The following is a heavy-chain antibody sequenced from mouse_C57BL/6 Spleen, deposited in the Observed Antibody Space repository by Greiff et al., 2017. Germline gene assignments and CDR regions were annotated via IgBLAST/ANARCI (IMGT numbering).Heavy chain of an antibody. D-gene: IGHD2-4*01. J-gene: IGHJ3*01. Sequence: VQLQQSGAELVKPGASVTLSCKASGYTFTDYEMHWVKQTPVHGLEWIGAIDPETGGTAYNQKFKGKAILTADKSSSTAYMELRSLTSEDSAVYDCTGRRDYDEVFAYWGQGTLVTVSA. CDR1: GYTFTDYE. V-gene: IGHV1-15*01. CDR3: TGRRDYDEVFAY. CDR2: IDPETGGT.